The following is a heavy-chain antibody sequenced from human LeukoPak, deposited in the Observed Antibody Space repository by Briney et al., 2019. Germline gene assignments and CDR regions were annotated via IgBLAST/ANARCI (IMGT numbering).Heavy chain of an antibody. CDR2: ISDNGGST. CDR1: GFTFSTYA. D-gene: IGHD3-22*01. J-gene: IGHJ4*02. CDR3: AKDHYYDSSGPPAYFDY. Sequence: GGSLRLSCAASGFTFSTYAMSWVHQAPGKGLEWVSGISDNGGSTYYADSVKGRFTISRDNSKNTLYLQMNSLRAEDTAVYYCAKDHYYDSSGPPAYFDYWGQGTLVTVSS. V-gene: IGHV3-23*01.